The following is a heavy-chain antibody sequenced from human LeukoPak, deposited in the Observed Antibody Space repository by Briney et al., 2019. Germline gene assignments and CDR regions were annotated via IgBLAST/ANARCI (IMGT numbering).Heavy chain of an antibody. CDR1: GGSFSDNSYY. D-gene: IGHD2-21*01. CDR2: IYNNGGT. CDR3: ARTIMWTNYMDV. J-gene: IGHJ6*03. Sequence: SETLSLTCIVSGGSFSDNSYYWSWIRQPAGKGLEWIGRIYNNGGTNYNPSLESRATISVDPSKGQFSLKLSSVTAADTAIYYCARTIMWTNYMDVWGKGTTVTVSS. V-gene: IGHV4-61*02.